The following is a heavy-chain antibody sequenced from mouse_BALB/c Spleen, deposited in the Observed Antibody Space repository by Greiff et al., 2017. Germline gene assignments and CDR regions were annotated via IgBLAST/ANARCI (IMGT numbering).Heavy chain of an antibody. D-gene: IGHD1-1*01. CDR2: ISYSGST. CDR3: ASECQIYYYGSSPFAY. Sequence: EVKLMESGPGLVKPSQSLSLTCTVTGYSITSDYAWNWIRQFPGNKLEWMGYISYSGSTSYNPSLKSRISITRDTSKNQFFLQLNSVTTEDTATYYCASECQIYYYGSSPFAYWGQGTLVTVSA. V-gene: IGHV3-2*02. J-gene: IGHJ3*01. CDR1: GYSITSDYA.